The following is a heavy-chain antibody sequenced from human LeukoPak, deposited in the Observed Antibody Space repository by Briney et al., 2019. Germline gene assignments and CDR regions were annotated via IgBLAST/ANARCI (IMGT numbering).Heavy chain of an antibody. CDR3: ARSRTKSGIVVVITTDGGAFDI. D-gene: IGHD3-22*01. J-gene: IGHJ3*02. V-gene: IGHV1-2*02. CDR1: GYTFTDYY. Sequence: ASVKVSCKASGYTFTDYYMHWVRQAPAQGLEWMGWINPNTGGTNYAQNFQGRVTMTRDTSINTAYMDLSTLRSDDTAVYYCARSRTKSGIVVVITTDGGAFDIWGQGTMVTVSS. CDR2: INPNTGGT.